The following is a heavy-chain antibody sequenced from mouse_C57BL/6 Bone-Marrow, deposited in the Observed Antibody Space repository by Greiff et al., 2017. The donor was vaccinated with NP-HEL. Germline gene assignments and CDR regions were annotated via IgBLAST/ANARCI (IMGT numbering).Heavy chain of an antibody. CDR3: ARDRPLGPWYFDV. Sequence: EVKLQESGPGLVKPSQSLSLTCSVTGYSITSGYYWNWIRQFPGNKLEWMGYISYDGSNNYNPSLKNRISITRDTSKNQFFLKLNSVTTEDTATYYCARDRPLGPWYFDVWGTGTTVTVSS. D-gene: IGHD4-1*01. J-gene: IGHJ1*03. V-gene: IGHV3-6*01. CDR1: GYSITSGYY. CDR2: ISYDGSN.